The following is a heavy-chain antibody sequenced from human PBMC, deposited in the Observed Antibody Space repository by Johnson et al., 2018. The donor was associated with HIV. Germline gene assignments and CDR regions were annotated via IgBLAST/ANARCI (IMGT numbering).Heavy chain of an antibody. CDR2: ISSNGGST. CDR1: GFTFSSYA. D-gene: IGHD4-17*01. J-gene: IGHJ3*02. CDR3: ARGETTVTLCAVDI. Sequence: QLVESGGGVVQPGGSLRLSCAASGFTFSSYAMHWVRQAPGKGLEYVSAISSNGGSTYYANSVKGRFTISRDNSKNTLYLQMGSLRAEDMAVYYWARGETTVTLCAVDIWGQGTMVTVSS. V-gene: IGHV3-64*01.